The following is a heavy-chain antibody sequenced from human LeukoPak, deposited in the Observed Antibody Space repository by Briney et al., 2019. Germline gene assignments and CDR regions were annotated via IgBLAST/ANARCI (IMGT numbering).Heavy chain of an antibody. CDR1: GYTFTAYY. V-gene: IGHV1-2*02. J-gene: IGHJ4*02. Sequence: ASVKVSCKASGYTFTAYYIHMVRQAPGQGLEWMGWVIPASGGTNYAQKFQGRVTMTRDTSISTAYMELSRLRSDDTAVYYCARDVAYKDYWGERTLVTVSS. CDR3: ARDVAYKDY. CDR2: VIPASGGT. D-gene: IGHD5-24*01.